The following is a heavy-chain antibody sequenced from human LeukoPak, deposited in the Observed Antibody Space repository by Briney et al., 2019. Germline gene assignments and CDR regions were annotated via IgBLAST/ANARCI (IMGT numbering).Heavy chain of an antibody. Sequence: GGSLRLSCAASGFTFSSYWMHWVRQAPGKGLVWVSRINSAGSSTTYADSVKGRFTISRDNAKNTLYLQMNSLRAEDTAVYYCARLNSSGLRVFDYWGQGTLVSVSS. CDR1: GFTFSSYW. CDR2: INSAGSST. CDR3: ARLNSSGLRVFDY. J-gene: IGHJ4*02. D-gene: IGHD2-21*01. V-gene: IGHV3-74*01.